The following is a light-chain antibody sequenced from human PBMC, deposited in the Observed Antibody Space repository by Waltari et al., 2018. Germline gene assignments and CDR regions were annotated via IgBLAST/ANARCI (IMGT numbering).Light chain of an antibody. J-gene: IGLJ2*01. CDR1: RSNIGAHDF. Sequence: QSALTQPASVSGSPGQSITISCTGTRSNIGAHDFVSWFQQHPGQAPKLIIAEANKRPSVVSYRFSGSKSGNTASLTIAGLQTEDEADYYCCSYAGESRVVFGGGTKLTVL. CDR2: EAN. V-gene: IGLV2-23*01. CDR3: CSYAGESRVV.